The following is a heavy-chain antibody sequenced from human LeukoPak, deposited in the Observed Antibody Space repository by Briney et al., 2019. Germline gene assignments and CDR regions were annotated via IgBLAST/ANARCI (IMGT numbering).Heavy chain of an antibody. D-gene: IGHD3-16*01. J-gene: IGHJ4*02. CDR2: VNHSGST. CDR1: GGSFNNYY. CDR3: ASLMLIAVGYDY. Sequence: SETLSLTCAVYGGSFNNYYWSWIRQPPGKGLEWIGEVNHSGSTNYNPSLRSRVTISMDTSKNQFSLQLTSVTAADTAVYYCASLMLIAVGYDYWGQGNLVTVSS. V-gene: IGHV4-34*01.